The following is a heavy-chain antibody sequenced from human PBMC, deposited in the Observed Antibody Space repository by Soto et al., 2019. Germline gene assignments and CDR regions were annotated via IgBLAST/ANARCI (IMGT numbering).Heavy chain of an antibody. CDR1: GYTLTELS. CDR2: FDPEDGET. CDR3: ATQATSPHDFDY. J-gene: IGHJ4*02. Sequence: GASVKVSCKVSGYTLTELSMHWVRQAPGKGLEWMGGFDPEDGETIYAQKFQGRVTMTEDTSTDTAYMELSSLRSEDTAVYYCATQATSPHDFDYWGQGTLVTSPQ. V-gene: IGHV1-24*01. D-gene: IGHD1-26*01.